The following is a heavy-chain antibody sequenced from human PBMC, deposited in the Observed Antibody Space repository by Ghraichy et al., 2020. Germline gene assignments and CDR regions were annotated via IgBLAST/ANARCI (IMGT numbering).Heavy chain of an antibody. V-gene: IGHV2-5*01. CDR3: ARRRDTGWYTNP. D-gene: IGHD6-19*01. CDR2: IYWNNDK. J-gene: IGHJ5*02. Sequence: SGPTLVKPTQTLTLTCTFSGFSLISGGVGVGWIRQPPGKALEWLALIYWNNDKRYSPSLKSRLTITKDTSKNQVVLTMTNMDPMDTATYYCARRRDTGWYTNPWGPXXLVTVSS. CDR1: GFSLISGGVG.